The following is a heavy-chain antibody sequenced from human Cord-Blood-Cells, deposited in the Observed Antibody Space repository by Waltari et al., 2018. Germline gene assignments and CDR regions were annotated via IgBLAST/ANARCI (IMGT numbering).Heavy chain of an antibody. D-gene: IGHD6-25*01. CDR2: INHSGST. J-gene: IGHJ6*02. CDR3: ASNRLYYYGMDV. Sequence: QVQLQQWGAGLLKPSETLSLTCAVYGGSFSGYSWSWVRQPPGKGLEWIGEINHSGSTNYNPSLKSRVTISVDTSKNQFSLKLSSVTAADTAVYYCASNRLYYYGMDVWGQGTTVTVSS. V-gene: IGHV4-34*01. CDR1: GGSFSGYS.